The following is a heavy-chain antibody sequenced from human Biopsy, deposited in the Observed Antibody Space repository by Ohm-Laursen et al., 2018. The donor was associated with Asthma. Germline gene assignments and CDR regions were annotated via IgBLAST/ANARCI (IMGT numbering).Heavy chain of an antibody. J-gene: IGHJ5*02. CDR1: GDSVSSGDYY. CDR2: ISSAGNV. V-gene: IGHV4-30-4*01. Sequence: SQTLSLTCTVSGDSVSSGDYYWTWIRQPPRKGLEWLGYISSAGNVFYTPSLKRRLTIQLDTSNNKFSLKLTSLSAADTAVYYCARASVAASSNWFDPWGQGTLVTVSS. D-gene: IGHD6-19*01. CDR3: ARASVAASSNWFDP.